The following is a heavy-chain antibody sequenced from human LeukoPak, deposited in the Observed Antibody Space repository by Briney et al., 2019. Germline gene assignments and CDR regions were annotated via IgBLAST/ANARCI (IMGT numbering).Heavy chain of an antibody. Sequence: GGSLRLSCAASGFTFSSYGMHWVRQAPGKGLEWVAVIWYDGSNKYYADSVKGRFTISRDNSKNTLYVQMNSLRAEDTAVYYCARDRYCSGGSCYKQLWSLDAFEVWGQGTMVTVSS. CDR1: GFTFSSYG. J-gene: IGHJ3*01. V-gene: IGHV3-33*01. D-gene: IGHD2-15*01. CDR3: ARDRYCSGGSCYKQLWSLDAFEV. CDR2: IWYDGSNK.